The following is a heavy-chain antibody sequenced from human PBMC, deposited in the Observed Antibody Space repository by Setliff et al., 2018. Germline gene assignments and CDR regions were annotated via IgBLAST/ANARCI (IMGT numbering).Heavy chain of an antibody. CDR3: ARSSPDGYNLGYYYYGTDV. D-gene: IGHD5-12*01. CDR2: IIPILGIA. Sequence: GASVKVSCKASGGTFSSYAISWVRQAPGQGLEWMGGIIPILGIANYAQKFQGRVTITADESTSTAYMELSSLRSEDTAVYYCARSSPDGYNLGYYYYGTDVWGQGTTVTVSS. CDR1: GGTFSSYA. J-gene: IGHJ6*02. V-gene: IGHV1-69*10.